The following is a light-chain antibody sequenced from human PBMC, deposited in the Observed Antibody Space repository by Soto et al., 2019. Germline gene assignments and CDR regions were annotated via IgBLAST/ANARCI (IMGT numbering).Light chain of an antibody. Sequence: IQLTQSPSSLSASVGDRVLITCRAIQGISSYLAWYQQKSGKAPKLLSYAASTSQSGVPSRFSGSVSGTDVTTTISSLEPENFATYYCQQLNSFPLTCDGGTKVEIK. CDR1: QGISSY. V-gene: IGKV1-9*01. J-gene: IGKJ4*01. CDR3: QQLNSFPLT. CDR2: AAS.